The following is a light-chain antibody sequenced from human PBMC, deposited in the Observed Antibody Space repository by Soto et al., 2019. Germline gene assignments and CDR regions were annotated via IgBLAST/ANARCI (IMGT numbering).Light chain of an antibody. CDR1: QSVNNY. V-gene: IGKV3-11*01. CDR2: DAS. Sequence: EIVLTQSPATLSLSPGERATLSCRASQSVNNYLAWFQQIPGQAPRLLIYDASHRATGIPVRFSGGGSGTDFTLTISSLEPEDFAVYYCQQRSDWPWTFGQGTKVDIK. J-gene: IGKJ1*01. CDR3: QQRSDWPWT.